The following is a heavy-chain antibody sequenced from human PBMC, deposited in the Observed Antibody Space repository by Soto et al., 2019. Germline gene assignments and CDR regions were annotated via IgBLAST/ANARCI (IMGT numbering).Heavy chain of an antibody. D-gene: IGHD2-2*01. CDR2: ISAAGGSA. CDR3: AKPPPYCSSNTCYFPFDS. Sequence: EVQLLESGGGLVQPGGSLRVSCAASGFTFSSYGMSWVRQAPGKGLEWVSSISAAGGSAYYADPVKGRFTISRDNSNNTLYLQMNSLRAEDTAVYYCAKPPPYCSSNTCYFPFDSWGQGTLVTVSS. J-gene: IGHJ5*01. CDR1: GFTFSSYG. V-gene: IGHV3-23*01.